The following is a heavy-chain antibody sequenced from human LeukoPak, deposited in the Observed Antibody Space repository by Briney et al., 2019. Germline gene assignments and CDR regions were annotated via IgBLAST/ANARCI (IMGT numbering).Heavy chain of an antibody. CDR3: ASDQRGRGHYMDV. J-gene: IGHJ6*03. Sequence: GGSLRLSCAASGFTFSSYSMNWVRQAPGKGLEWVSSISSSSSYIYYADSVKGRFTISRDNAKNSLYLQMNSLRAEDTAVYYCASDQRGRGHYMDVWGKGTTVTVSS. CDR1: GFTFSSYS. D-gene: IGHD1-26*01. V-gene: IGHV3-21*01. CDR2: ISSSSSYI.